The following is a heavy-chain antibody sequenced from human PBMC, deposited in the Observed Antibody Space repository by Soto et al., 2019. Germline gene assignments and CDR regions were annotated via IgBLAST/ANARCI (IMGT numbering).Heavy chain of an antibody. Sequence: SETLSLSCAVYVGSVSGYYWNWIRQPPGKGLEWIGEINQIGGTHYNPSLKSRVTMSVDTSKNQFSLRLSSVTAADTAIYYCATRITVFGLLIPPFDPWGQGTQVTVSS. CDR2: INQIGGT. J-gene: IGHJ5*01. CDR1: VGSVSGYY. D-gene: IGHD3-3*01. V-gene: IGHV4-34*01. CDR3: ATRITVFGLLIPPFDP.